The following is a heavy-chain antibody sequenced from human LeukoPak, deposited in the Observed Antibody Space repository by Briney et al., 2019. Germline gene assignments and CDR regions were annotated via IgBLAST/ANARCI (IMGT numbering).Heavy chain of an antibody. CDR2: ISGSGGST. CDR3: AKDVSIAAAGTLGY. V-gene: IGHV3-23*01. CDR1: GFTFSSYA. J-gene: IGHJ4*02. D-gene: IGHD6-13*01. Sequence: AGSLRLSCAASGFTFSSYAMSWVRQAPGKGLEWVSAISGSGGSTYYADSVKGRFTISRDNSKNTLYLQMNSLRAEDTAVYYCAKDVSIAAAGTLGYWGQGTLVTVSS.